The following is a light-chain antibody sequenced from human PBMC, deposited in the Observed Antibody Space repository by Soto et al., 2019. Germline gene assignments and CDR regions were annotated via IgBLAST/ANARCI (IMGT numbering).Light chain of an antibody. CDR1: QSINSDY. CDR2: GAA. J-gene: IGKJ5*01. Sequence: EIVLTQSPGTLSLSPGERATLSCRASQSINSDYLAWYQQKPGQAPRLLIFGAATRASGIPGRFSGSGSGTDFTLTINRLEPEDFVVYFCQQYHRSPITFGQGTRLEIK. CDR3: QQYHRSPIT. V-gene: IGKV3-20*01.